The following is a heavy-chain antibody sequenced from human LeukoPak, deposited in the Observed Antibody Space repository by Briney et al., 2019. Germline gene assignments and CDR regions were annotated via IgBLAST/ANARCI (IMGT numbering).Heavy chain of an antibody. CDR2: IKEDGSEK. CDR1: GFTFSNYW. J-gene: IGHJ5*02. V-gene: IGHV3-7*05. CDR3: ARASKPWLQLT. D-gene: IGHD5-24*01. Sequence: GGSLRLSCAASGFTFSNYWMIWVRQAQGKGLEWVGNIKEDGSEKRYADSVRGRSTISRDNAQTSIYLQMNSLRAEDTAVYYCARASKPWLQLTWGQGTLVTVSS.